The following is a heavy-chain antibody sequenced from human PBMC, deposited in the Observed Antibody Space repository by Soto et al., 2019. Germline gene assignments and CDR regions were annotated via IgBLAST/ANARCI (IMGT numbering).Heavy chain of an antibody. V-gene: IGHV1-18*01. Sequence: QVQLVQSGAEVKKPGASVKVSCKASGYTFTSYGISWVRQAPGQGLEWMGWISAYNGNTNYAQKLQGRVTMTTDTSTSTADMELRSLRSGDTAVYYCARDAIEDDSTRWFDPWGQGTLVTVSS. J-gene: IGHJ5*02. CDR1: GYTFTSYG. CDR3: ARDAIEDDSTRWFDP. D-gene: IGHD2-21*01. CDR2: ISAYNGNT.